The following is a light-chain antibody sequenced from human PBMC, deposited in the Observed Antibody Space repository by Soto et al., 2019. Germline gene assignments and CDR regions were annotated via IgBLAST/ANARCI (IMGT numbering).Light chain of an antibody. CDR3: QQSFSIPVT. Sequence: DIQMTQSPSSLSATVGDRVTITCRASQTIGNYLNWYQQQPGKVPKLLIYKASTLQSGVPSRFSGSESGTDFTLNISDLRPEDFATYYCQQSFSIPVTFGPGTKVDI. J-gene: IGKJ3*01. CDR2: KAS. V-gene: IGKV1-39*01. CDR1: QTIGNY.